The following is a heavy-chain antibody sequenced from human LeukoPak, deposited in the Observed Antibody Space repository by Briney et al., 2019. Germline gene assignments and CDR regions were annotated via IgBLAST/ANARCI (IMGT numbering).Heavy chain of an antibody. Sequence: ASVKVSCTASGYTFTSYGISWVRQAPGQGLEWMGWISAYNGNTNYAQKLQGRVTMTTDTSTSTAYMELRSLRSDDTAVYYCARAHLGYCSSTSCPGDYYYYYMDVWGKGTTVTVSS. CDR1: GYTFTSYG. CDR2: ISAYNGNT. CDR3: ARAHLGYCSSTSCPGDYYYYYMDV. V-gene: IGHV1-18*01. D-gene: IGHD2-2*01. J-gene: IGHJ6*03.